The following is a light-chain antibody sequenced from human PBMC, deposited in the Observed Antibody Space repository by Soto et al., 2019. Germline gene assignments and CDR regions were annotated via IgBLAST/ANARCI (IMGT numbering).Light chain of an antibody. CDR2: AAS. Sequence: DIQMTQSPSPLSASVGDRVTITCRASQTIRNYLNWYQQKPGGAPKLLIYAASRLQSGVPSRFSGSGSGTDFTLTINTLQPEDIATYYCQQSYSTPRFGGGTKVEIK. J-gene: IGKJ4*01. V-gene: IGKV1-39*01. CDR1: QTIRNY. CDR3: QQSYSTPR.